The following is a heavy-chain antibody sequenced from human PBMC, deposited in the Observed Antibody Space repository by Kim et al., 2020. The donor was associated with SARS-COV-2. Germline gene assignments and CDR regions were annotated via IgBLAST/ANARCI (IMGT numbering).Heavy chain of an antibody. CDR3: ARAVVVVPGGNWSDP. V-gene: IGHV4-31*03. D-gene: IGHD2-2*01. J-gene: IGHJ5*02. CDR1: GGSISSGGYY. Sequence: SETLSLTCTVSGGSISSGGYYWSWIRQHPGKGLEWIGYIYYSGSTYYNPSLKSRVTISVDTSKNQFSLKLSSVTAADTAVYYCARAVVVVPGGNWSDPWGQGNLVTVSS. CDR2: IYYSGST.